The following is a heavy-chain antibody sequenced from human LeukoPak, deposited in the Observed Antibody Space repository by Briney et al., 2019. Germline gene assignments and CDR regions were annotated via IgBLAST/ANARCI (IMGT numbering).Heavy chain of an antibody. CDR3: ARGTPYGAIDY. V-gene: IGHV1-46*01. CDR2: INPSGGST. D-gene: IGHD1-26*01. J-gene: IGHJ4*02. CDR1: GYTFTSYY. Sequence: GASVKVSCKASGYTFTSYYMHWVRQAPGQGLEWMGIINPSGGSTSYAQKFQGRVTITADESTSTAYMELSSLRSEDTAVYYCARGTPYGAIDYWGQGTLVTVSS.